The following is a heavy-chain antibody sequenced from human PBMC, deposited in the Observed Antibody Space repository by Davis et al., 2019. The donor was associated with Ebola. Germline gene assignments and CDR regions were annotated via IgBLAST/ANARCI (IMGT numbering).Heavy chain of an antibody. V-gene: IGHV3-21*01. D-gene: IGHD3-3*01. CDR1: GFTFSSYS. J-gene: IGHJ4*02. CDR2: ISSSSSYI. CDR3: ARDHFAYYDFWSGQYDY. Sequence: GESLKISCAASGFTFSSYSMNWVRQAPGKGLEWVSSISSSSSYIYYADSVKGRFTISRDNAKNTLYLQMNSLRAEDTAVYYCARDHFAYYDFWSGQYDYWGQGTLVTVSS.